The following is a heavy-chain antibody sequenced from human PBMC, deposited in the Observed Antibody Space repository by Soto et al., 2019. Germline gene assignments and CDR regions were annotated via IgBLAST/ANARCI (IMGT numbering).Heavy chain of an antibody. D-gene: IGHD3-9*01. CDR1: GVSFSSYY. CDR2: IHYSGST. J-gene: IGHJ3*01. V-gene: IGHV4-59*08. Sequence: QVQLQESGPGLVKPSETLSLTCTVSGVSFSSYYWSWIRQPPGKGLEWIGYIHYSGSTSYNPSLTSRVAISVDTSKKQFSLTLSSVPAADTAVYYCEKQSPPPGILTCYYLRFDLWGQGTMVTVSS. CDR3: EKQSPPPGILTCYYLRFDL.